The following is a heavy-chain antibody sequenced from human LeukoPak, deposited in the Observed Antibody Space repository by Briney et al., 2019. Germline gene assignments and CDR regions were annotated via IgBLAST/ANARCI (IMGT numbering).Heavy chain of an antibody. Sequence: PSETLSLTCTVSGGSISSRTYYWGWIRQPPGKGREWIGSIYYSGSTYYNPSLKSRVTISADTSKDQFSLKLASVTAADTAVYYCATGYSSTWYYFDYWGQGTLVTVSS. D-gene: IGHD6-13*01. V-gene: IGHV4-39*07. CDR2: IYYSGST. CDR1: GGSISSRTYY. J-gene: IGHJ4*02. CDR3: ATGYSSTWYYFDY.